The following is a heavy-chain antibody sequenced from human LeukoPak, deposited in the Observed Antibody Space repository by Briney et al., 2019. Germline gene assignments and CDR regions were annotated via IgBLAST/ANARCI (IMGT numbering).Heavy chain of an antibody. D-gene: IGHD1-7*01. J-gene: IGHJ3*02. CDR1: GGSISGYY. CDR2: VYTSGST. CDR3: ARLITGTTTAFDI. Sequence: SETLSLTCSVSGGSISGYYWTWIRQPAGKGLEWIGRVYTSGSTHYNPSLKTRLTMSVDTSRNQFSLKLSSVTAADTAVYYCARLITGTTTAFDIWGQGTMVTVSS. V-gene: IGHV4-4*07.